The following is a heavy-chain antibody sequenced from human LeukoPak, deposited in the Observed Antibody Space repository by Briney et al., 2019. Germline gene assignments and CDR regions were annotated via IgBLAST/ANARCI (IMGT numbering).Heavy chain of an antibody. CDR1: GFAFSSYR. CDR2: ISSNGDYI. J-gene: IGHJ4*02. V-gene: IGHV3-21*04. CDR3: AAAAPGHYYFDY. D-gene: IGHD6-6*01. Sequence: GGSLRLSCAASGFAFSSYRMNWVRQAPGKGLEWVSSISSNGDYIYYTDSVKGRFTMSRDNAKNSLYLEVNSLTAEDTAVYYCAAAAPGHYYFDYWGQGTLVSVSS.